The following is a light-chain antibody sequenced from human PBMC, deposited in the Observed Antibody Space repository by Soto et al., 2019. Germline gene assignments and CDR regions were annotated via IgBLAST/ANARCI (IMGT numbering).Light chain of an antibody. CDR2: AAS. Sequence: DIQMTQSPSSLSASVGDRVTITCRASQGISNYLAWYQQKPGKVPQLLIYAASTLQSGVPSRFSGSGSGTDFTLTISSLPPEDVANYFCQKYNSAPGTFGQETKLEIK. J-gene: IGKJ1*01. CDR3: QKYNSAPGT. CDR1: QGISNY. V-gene: IGKV1-27*01.